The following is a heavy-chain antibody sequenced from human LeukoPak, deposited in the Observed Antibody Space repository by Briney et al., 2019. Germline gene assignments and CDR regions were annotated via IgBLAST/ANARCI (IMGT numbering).Heavy chain of an antibody. V-gene: IGHV4-4*07. Sequence: TSETLSLTCTVSGVSISSYYWSWIRQPAGKGLEWIGRIHTSGSTNYNPSLKSRVTMSVDTSKNQFSLKLSSVTAADTAVYYCARDQYYYDSSGYLTFDYWGQGTLVTVSS. CDR1: GVSISSYY. CDR2: IHTSGST. D-gene: IGHD3-22*01. CDR3: ARDQYYYDSSGYLTFDY. J-gene: IGHJ4*02.